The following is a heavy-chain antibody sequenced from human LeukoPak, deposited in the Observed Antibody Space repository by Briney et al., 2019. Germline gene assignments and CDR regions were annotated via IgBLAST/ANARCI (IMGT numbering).Heavy chain of an antibody. CDR1: GYTFTTYA. V-gene: IGHV1-3*01. CDR3: ARAPYDILTGYSLNWFDP. D-gene: IGHD3-9*01. J-gene: IGHJ5*02. Sequence: ASVKVSCKASGYTFTTYAMHWVRQAPGRRLEWMGWINGDNGNTKYSQKFQGRVTITRDTSAHTGYMELRSLSSADTAVYFCARAPYDILTGYSLNWFDPWGQGTLVTVSS. CDR2: INGDNGNT.